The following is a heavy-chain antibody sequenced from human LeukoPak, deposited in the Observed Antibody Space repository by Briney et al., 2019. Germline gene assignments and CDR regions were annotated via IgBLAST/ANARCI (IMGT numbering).Heavy chain of an antibody. CDR2: IYYSGST. D-gene: IGHD6-19*01. V-gene: IGHV4-59*01. J-gene: IGHJ4*02. Sequence: PSETLSLTCTVSGGSISSYYWSWIRQPPGKGLEWIGYIYYSGSTNYNPSLKSRVTISVDTSKNQFSLKLSSVTAADTPVYYCARVSGSSGWYLMLGFDYWGQGPLVTVSS. CDR3: ARVSGSSGWYLMLGFDY. CDR1: GGSISSYY.